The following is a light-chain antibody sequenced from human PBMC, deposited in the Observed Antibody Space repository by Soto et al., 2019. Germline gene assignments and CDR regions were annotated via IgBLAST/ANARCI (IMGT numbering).Light chain of an antibody. CDR2: GAS. CDR1: QSVSSSY. CDR3: QQFDTSPPST. J-gene: IGKJ5*01. Sequence: EIVLTQSPGTLSLSPGERATLSCRASQSVSSSYLAWYQQKPGQAPRLLIYGASSRATGIPDRFSGSGSGTDFTLTISRLEPGVFAVYYCQQFDTSPPSTFGQGTRLEIK. V-gene: IGKV3-20*01.